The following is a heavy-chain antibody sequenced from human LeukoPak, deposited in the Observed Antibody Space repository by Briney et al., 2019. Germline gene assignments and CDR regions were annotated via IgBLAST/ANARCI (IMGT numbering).Heavy chain of an antibody. CDR2: MNPNSGHT. J-gene: IGHJ4*02. CDR1: GYIFTTLD. V-gene: IGHV1-8*03. CDR3: ARVAGSPDF. D-gene: IGHD2-15*01. Sequence: ASVKVSCKASGYIFTTLDISWVRQATGQGLEWLGWMNPNSGHTGFAQKFQGRLTLTRNTSISTAYMELTSLRSEDTAVYYCARVAGSPDFWGQGTLVTVSS.